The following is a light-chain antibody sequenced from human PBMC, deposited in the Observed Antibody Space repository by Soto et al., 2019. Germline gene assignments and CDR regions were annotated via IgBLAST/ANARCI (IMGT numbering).Light chain of an antibody. Sequence: EILMTQSPATLSVSPGEDVTLSCRASQSVSRELVWYQQRPGQAPRLLMYAASTRATGIPERFSGSGSGTEFTLTISRLQSEDFAVYYCHQYTDWPKTFGQGTKVDIK. CDR3: HQYTDWPKT. V-gene: IGKV3D-15*01. CDR1: QSVSRE. CDR2: AAS. J-gene: IGKJ1*01.